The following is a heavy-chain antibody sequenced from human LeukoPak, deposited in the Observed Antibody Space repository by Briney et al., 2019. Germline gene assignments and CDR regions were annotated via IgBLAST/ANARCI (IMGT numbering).Heavy chain of an antibody. V-gene: IGHV3-23*01. D-gene: IGHD5-12*01. J-gene: IGHJ4*02. CDR2: ISGSGGST. CDR3: AKVEDMVALTAPFDY. CDR1: GFTFSSYA. Sequence: GGSLRLSCAASGFTFSSYAMSWVRQAPGKGLEWVSTISGSGGSTYYADSVKGRFTISRDNSKNTLYLQMNSLRAEDTAVYYCAKVEDMVALTAPFDYWGQGTLVTVSS.